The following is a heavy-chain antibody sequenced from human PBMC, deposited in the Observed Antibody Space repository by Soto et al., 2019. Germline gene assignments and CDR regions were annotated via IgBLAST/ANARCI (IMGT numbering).Heavy chain of an antibody. V-gene: IGHV4-34*01. D-gene: IGHD3-3*01. CDR3: ARHVLRFLEWFDYFDY. CDR2: INHSGST. CDR1: SGSFSGYY. J-gene: IGHJ4*02. Sequence: SETLSLTCAVYSGSFSGYYWSWIRQPPGKGLEWIGEINHSGSTNYNPSLKSRVTISVDTSKNQFSLKLSSVTAADTAVYYCARHVLRFLEWFDYFDYWGQGTLVTVSS.